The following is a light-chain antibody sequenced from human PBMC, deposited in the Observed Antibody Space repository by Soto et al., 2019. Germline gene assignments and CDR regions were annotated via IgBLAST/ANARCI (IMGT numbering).Light chain of an antibody. J-gene: IGKJ5*01. Sequence: AIQLTQSPSSLSASVGDRVTITCWASQGISSAFAWYQQRPGKVPKLLIYDVSSLQSGVPPRFSGSGSGTDFTLTISSLQPEDFATYYCHQSETFPLTFGQGTRLEVK. CDR2: DVS. V-gene: IGKV1-13*02. CDR1: QGISSA. CDR3: HQSETFPLT.